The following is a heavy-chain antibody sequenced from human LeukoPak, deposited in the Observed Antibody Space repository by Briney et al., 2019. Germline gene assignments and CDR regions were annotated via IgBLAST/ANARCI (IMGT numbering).Heavy chain of an antibody. Sequence: SETLSLTCTVSGASVGSAGYYWSWIRQPPGGGLEWIGYIYYISNTNYNPSLKSRVTMSVDPSKNQFSPKLNSVTAADTAVYYCAWTQSQSGSYRYYFGYWGQGTLVTVSS. CDR1: GASVGSAGYY. J-gene: IGHJ4*02. CDR3: AWTQSQSGSYRYYFGY. CDR2: IYYISNT. V-gene: IGHV4-61*08. D-gene: IGHD1-26*01.